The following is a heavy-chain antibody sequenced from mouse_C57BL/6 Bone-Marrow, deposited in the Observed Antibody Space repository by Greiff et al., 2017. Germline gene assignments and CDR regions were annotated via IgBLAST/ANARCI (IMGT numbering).Heavy chain of an antibody. CDR2: IDPSDSYT. V-gene: IGHV1-50*01. J-gene: IGHJ2*01. Sequence: VQLQQPGAELVKPGASVKLSCKASGYTFTSYWMQWVKQRPGQGLEWIGEIDPSDSYTNYNQKFKGKATLTVDTSSSTAYMQLSSLTSEDSAVYYCAGGITTVVDPLFDYWGQGTTLTVSS. CDR3: AGGITTVVDPLFDY. CDR1: GYTFTSYW. D-gene: IGHD1-1*01.